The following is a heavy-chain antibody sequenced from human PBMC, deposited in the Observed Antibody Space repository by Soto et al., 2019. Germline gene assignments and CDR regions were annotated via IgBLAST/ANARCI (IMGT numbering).Heavy chain of an antibody. V-gene: IGHV3-23*01. CDR1: GFTFSSYA. CDR2: ISGSGGST. Sequence: EVQVLESGGGLVQPGGSLRLSCAASGFTFSSYAMSWVRQAPGKGLEWVSGISGSGGSTYYADSVKGRFTISRDNSKNTLYLQMNSLRAEDTAVYYCAKDLYSYGTYWFFVLWGRGTLVTVSS. CDR3: AKDLYSYGTYWFFVL. J-gene: IGHJ2*01. D-gene: IGHD5-18*01.